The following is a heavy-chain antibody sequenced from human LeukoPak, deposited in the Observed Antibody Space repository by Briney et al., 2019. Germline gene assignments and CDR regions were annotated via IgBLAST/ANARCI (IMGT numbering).Heavy chain of an antibody. Sequence: ASVKASCKASGYTFTGYYMHWVRQAPGQGLEWMGWINPNSGGTNYAQKFQGRVTMTRDKSISTAYMELSRLRSENTAVYYCARAPPRVLWFGEFHGMDVWGQGTTVTVSS. CDR2: INPNSGGT. D-gene: IGHD3-10*01. CDR3: ARAPPRVLWFGEFHGMDV. J-gene: IGHJ6*02. CDR1: GYTFTGYY. V-gene: IGHV1-2*02.